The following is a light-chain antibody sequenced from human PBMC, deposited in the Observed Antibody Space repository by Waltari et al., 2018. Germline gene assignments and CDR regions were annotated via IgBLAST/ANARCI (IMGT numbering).Light chain of an antibody. V-gene: IGKV3-20*01. Sequence: EIVLTPSPGTLSLSPGERATLSCRTSQNIGRYLVWYQQKPGQAPRLLIYEASRRATGIPDRFSGSGSGTDFSLTISRLEPEDFAIYYCQNHERLPATFGQGTKVEIK. CDR2: EAS. J-gene: IGKJ1*01. CDR3: QNHERLPAT. CDR1: QNIGRY.